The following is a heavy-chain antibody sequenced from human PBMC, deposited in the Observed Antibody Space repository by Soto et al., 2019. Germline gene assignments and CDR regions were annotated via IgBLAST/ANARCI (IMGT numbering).Heavy chain of an antibody. D-gene: IGHD3-22*01. V-gene: IGHV1-24*01. J-gene: IGHJ4*02. Sequence: GASVKVSCKVSGYTLTELSMHWVRQAPGKGLEWMGGFDPEDGETIYAQKFQGRVTMTEDTSTDTAYMELSSLRSEDTAVYYCATAPYYYDSSGSLKYWGQGTLVTVSS. CDR3: ATAPYYYDSSGSLKY. CDR2: FDPEDGET. CDR1: GYTLTELS.